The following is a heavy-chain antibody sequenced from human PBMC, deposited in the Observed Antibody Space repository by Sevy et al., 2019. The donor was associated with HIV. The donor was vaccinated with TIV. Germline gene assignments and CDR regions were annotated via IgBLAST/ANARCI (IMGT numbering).Heavy chain of an antibody. CDR2: INDSGIT. Sequence: SETLSLTCAVHGGSFSGYYWSWIRESPGKGLEWIGEINDSGITNYNPSLKSRVTISVDTSKKEFSLRLSSGTAADTAVYYCARSPPVVVVPGAPSWFDPWGQGTLVTVSS. CDR3: ARSPPVVVVPGAPSWFDP. D-gene: IGHD2-2*01. V-gene: IGHV4-34*01. J-gene: IGHJ5*02. CDR1: GGSFSGYY.